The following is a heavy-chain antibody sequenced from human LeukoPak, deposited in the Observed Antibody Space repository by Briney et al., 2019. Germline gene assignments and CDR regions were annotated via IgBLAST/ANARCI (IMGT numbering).Heavy chain of an antibody. CDR2: INHSGST. CDR3: AYSTVVTRGYY. CDR1: GASISTYY. Sequence: SETLSLTCTVSGASISTYYWSWIRQPPGKGLEWIGEINHSGSTNYNPSLKSRVTISLDTSKNQFSRKLSSVTAADTAVYYCAYSTVVTRGYYWGQGTLVTVST. J-gene: IGHJ4*02. V-gene: IGHV4-34*01. D-gene: IGHD4-23*01.